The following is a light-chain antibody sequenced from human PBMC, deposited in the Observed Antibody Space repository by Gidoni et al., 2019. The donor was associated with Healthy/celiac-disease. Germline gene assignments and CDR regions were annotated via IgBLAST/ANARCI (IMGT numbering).Light chain of an antibody. Sequence: EIVLTPSPGTLSLSPGERATLSCRASQSVSSSYLAWYQQKPGQAPRLLIYGASSRATGIPDRFSGSGSGTDFTLTISRLEPEDFAVYYCQQYGSSPGYTFGQXTKLEIK. V-gene: IGKV3-20*01. CDR2: GAS. J-gene: IGKJ2*01. CDR3: QQYGSSPGYT. CDR1: QSVSSSY.